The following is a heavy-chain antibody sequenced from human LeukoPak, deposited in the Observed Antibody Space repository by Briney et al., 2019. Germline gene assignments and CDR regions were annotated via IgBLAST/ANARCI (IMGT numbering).Heavy chain of an antibody. CDR1: GYTFTGYY. D-gene: IGHD1-1*01. J-gene: IGHJ2*01. CDR3: ARDYNWNDSYRYFDL. CDR2: INPNSGGT. V-gene: IGHV1-2*02. Sequence: EASVKVSCKTSGYTFTGYYMHWVRQAPGQGLEWMGWINPNSGGTNYAQKFQGRVTMTRDTSISTAYMELSRLRSDDTAVYYCARDYNWNDSYRYFDLWGRGTLVTDSS.